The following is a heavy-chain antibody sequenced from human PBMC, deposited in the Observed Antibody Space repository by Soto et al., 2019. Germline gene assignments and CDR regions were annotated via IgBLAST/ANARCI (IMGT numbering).Heavy chain of an antibody. D-gene: IGHD3-10*01. CDR2: INPSGGST. Sequence: ASVKVSCKASGYTFTSYYMHWVRQAPGQGLEWMGIINPSGGSTSYAQKFQGRVTMTRDTSTSTAYMELSSLRSEDTAVYYCARGGMKPGFGELSLYYGMDVWGQGTTVTVSS. V-gene: IGHV1-46*01. CDR3: ARGGMKPGFGELSLYYGMDV. CDR1: GYTFTSYY. J-gene: IGHJ6*02.